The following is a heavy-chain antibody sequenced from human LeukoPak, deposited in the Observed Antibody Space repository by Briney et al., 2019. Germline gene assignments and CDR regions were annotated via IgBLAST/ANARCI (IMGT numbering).Heavy chain of an antibody. Sequence: SETLSLTCAVYGGSFSGDFWSWIRQSPGKGLEWIGEINHGGSTTYNPSLQSRVTMSVDTSTNQFSLKLSSVTAADTAVYYCAREEAYYYDSSGYYYRVGFDYWGQGTLVTVSS. J-gene: IGHJ4*02. D-gene: IGHD3-22*01. V-gene: IGHV4-34*01. CDR1: GGSFSGDF. CDR2: INHGGST. CDR3: AREEAYYYDSSGYYYRVGFDY.